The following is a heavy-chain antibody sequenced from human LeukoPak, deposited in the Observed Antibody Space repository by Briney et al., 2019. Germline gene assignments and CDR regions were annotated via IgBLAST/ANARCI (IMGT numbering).Heavy chain of an antibody. CDR2: IYYSGST. CDR3: ARAENGNYVSSNYGMDV. J-gene: IGHJ6*02. Sequence: SETLSLTCTVSGGSMSPYHWGWIRQPPGKGLEWTGYIYYSGSTNYNPSLKSRVTISVDTSKNQFSLKLSSVTAADTAVYYCARAENGNYVSSNYGMDVWGQGTTVTVSS. V-gene: IGHV4-59*12. CDR1: GGSMSPYH. D-gene: IGHD4-17*01.